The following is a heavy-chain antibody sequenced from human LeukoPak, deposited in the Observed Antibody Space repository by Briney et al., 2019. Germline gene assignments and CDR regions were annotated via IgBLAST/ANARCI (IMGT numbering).Heavy chain of an antibody. V-gene: IGHV4-34*01. CDR1: GGSFSGYY. CDR2: INHSGST. D-gene: IGHD1-1*01. Sequence: SETLSLTCAVYGGSFSGYYWSWIRQPPGKGLEWIGEINHSGSTNYNPSLKSRVTISVDTSKNQFSLKLGSVTAADTAMYYCARGLDSGTYYFDYWGQGTLVTVSS. CDR3: ARGLDSGTYYFDY. J-gene: IGHJ4*02.